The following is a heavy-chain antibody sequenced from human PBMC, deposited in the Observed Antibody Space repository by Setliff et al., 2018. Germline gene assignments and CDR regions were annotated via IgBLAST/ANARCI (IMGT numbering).Heavy chain of an antibody. CDR2: INPSSGGT. J-gene: IGHJ4*02. Sequence: ASVKVSCKASGYSFTKYALHWVRQAPGQRLEWMGWINPSSGGTNYAQKFQGRVTMTRDTSITTAYMDLTSLRSDDTAVYYCAKDFNGLALGFWGQGTLVTVSS. V-gene: IGHV1-2*02. CDR1: GYSFTKYA. D-gene: IGHD3-3*02. CDR3: AKDFNGLALGF.